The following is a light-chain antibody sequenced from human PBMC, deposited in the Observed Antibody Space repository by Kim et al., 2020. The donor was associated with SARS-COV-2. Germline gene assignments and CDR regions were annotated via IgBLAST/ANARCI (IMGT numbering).Light chain of an antibody. Sequence: TAQKARITCGGNNIVSKTMHWYQQKPGQDPLLFIYSDSNRPSGIPERFSASNPGNTTTLTISRIEAGDEADYYCQVWDSSSDHWVFGGGTQLTVL. J-gene: IGLJ3*02. V-gene: IGLV3-12*01. CDR3: QVWDSSSDHWV. CDR2: SDS. CDR1: NIVSKT.